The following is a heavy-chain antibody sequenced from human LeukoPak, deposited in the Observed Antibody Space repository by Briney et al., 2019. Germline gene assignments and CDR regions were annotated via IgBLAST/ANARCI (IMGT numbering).Heavy chain of an antibody. V-gene: IGHV4-34*01. CDR3: ARLSPRRATY. CDR2: INHSGST. D-gene: IGHD3-16*02. CDR1: GGSFSGYY. J-gene: IGHJ4*02. Sequence: SETLSLTCAVYGGSFSGYYWSWIRQPPGKGLEWIGEINHSGSTNYNPSLKSRVTISVDTSKNQFSPKLSSVTAADTAVYYCARLSPRRATYWGQGTLVTVSS.